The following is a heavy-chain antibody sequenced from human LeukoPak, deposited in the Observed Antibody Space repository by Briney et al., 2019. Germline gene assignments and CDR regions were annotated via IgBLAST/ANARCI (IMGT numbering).Heavy chain of an antibody. D-gene: IGHD3-22*01. CDR3: ARAPVYYYDSSGYYPLYYFDY. Sequence: KTSETLSLTCAVSGGSISSSNWWSWVRQPPGKGLEWIGEIYHSGSTNYNPSLKSRVTISVDKSKNQFSLKLSSVTAAGTAVYYCARAPVYYYDSSGYYPLYYFDYWGQGTLVTVSS. CDR2: IYHSGST. J-gene: IGHJ4*02. CDR1: GGSISSSNW. V-gene: IGHV4-4*02.